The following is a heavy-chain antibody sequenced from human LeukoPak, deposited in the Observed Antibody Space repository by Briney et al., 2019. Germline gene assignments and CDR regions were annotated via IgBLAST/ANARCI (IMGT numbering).Heavy chain of an antibody. D-gene: IGHD4-17*01. CDR3: ARAPHDYGDYSFDY. CDR1: GYTFTSYD. CDR2: INPNSGGT. Sequence: ASVKVSCKASGYTFTSYDINWARQATGQGLEWMGWINPNSGGTNYAQKFQGWVTMTRDTSISTAYMELSRLRSDDTAVYYCARAPHDYGDYSFDYWGQGTLVSVSS. V-gene: IGHV1-2*04. J-gene: IGHJ4*02.